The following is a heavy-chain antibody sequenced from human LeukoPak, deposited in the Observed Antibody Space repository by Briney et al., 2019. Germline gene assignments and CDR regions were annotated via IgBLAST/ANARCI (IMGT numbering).Heavy chain of an antibody. D-gene: IGHD6-6*01. J-gene: IGHJ4*02. CDR2: ITANGGTT. CDR1: GFTFSNYG. V-gene: IGHV3-23*01. CDR3: ARAMSIAARLQTIFDY. Sequence: PGGTQRLSCAASGFTFSNYGMNWVRQAPGKGLEWVSGITANGGTTYYADSVKGRFTISRDNSRNTLYLQTNSLRAEDTAVYYCARAMSIAARLQTIFDYWGQGTLVTVSS.